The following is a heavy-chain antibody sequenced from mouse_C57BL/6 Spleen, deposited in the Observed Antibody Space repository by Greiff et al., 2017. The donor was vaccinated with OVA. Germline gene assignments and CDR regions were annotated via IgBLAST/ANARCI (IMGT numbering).Heavy chain of an antibody. Sequence: QVQLKQSGAELARPGASVKLSCKASGYTFTSYGISWVKQRTGQGLEWIGEIYPRSGNTYYNEKFKGKATLTADKSSSTAYMELRSLTSDDSAFYFCARWPLGREDYFDYWGQGTTLTVSS. CDR1: GYTFTSYG. CDR3: ARWPLGREDYFDY. CDR2: IYPRSGNT. J-gene: IGHJ2*01. D-gene: IGHD4-1*01. V-gene: IGHV1-81*01.